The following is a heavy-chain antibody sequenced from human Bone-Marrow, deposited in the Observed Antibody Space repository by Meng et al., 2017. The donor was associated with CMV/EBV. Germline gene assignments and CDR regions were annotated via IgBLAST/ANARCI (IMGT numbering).Heavy chain of an antibody. CDR2: VSYDGSTN. V-gene: IGHV3-30*04. Sequence: QVHLVESGGGVVQPGRSLRLSCAASGFTFRTFEMHWVRQAPGKGLEWVAVVSYDGSTNYTADSVKGRFSISRDNSKNTLYLLLNRLRPEDTAFYYCVRCEPGTPGNWGQGTLVTVSS. CDR1: GFTFRTFE. J-gene: IGHJ4*02. CDR3: VRCEPGTPGN. D-gene: IGHD1/OR15-1a*01.